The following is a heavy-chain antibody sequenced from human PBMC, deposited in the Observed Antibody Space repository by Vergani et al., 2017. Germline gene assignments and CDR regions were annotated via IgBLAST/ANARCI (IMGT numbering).Heavy chain of an antibody. V-gene: IGHV4-34*01. CDR3: AREPDSSSRGGGYDAFDI. D-gene: IGHD6-6*01. Sequence: QVQLQQWGAGLLKPSETLSLTCAVYGGSFSGYYWSWIRQPPGKGLEWIGEINHSGSNNYNPSLKSRVTISVDTSKNQFSLKLSSVTAADTAVYYCAREPDSSSRGGGYDAFDIWGQGTMVTVSS. J-gene: IGHJ3*02. CDR1: GGSFSGYY. CDR2: INHSGSN.